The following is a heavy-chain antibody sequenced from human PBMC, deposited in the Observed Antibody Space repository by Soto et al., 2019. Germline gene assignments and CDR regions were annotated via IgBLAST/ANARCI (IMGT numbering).Heavy chain of an antibody. Sequence: GGSLRLSCAASGFSFTSYTMNWVRQAPGKGLEWVASISAGGRSIYYADSLKGRSTVSRDNAKSSLYLQMNSLRADDTAVYYCARSTPGNPFDIWGQGTMVTVSS. D-gene: IGHD3-10*01. CDR2: ISAGGRSI. J-gene: IGHJ3*02. CDR1: GFSFTSYT. CDR3: ARSTPGNPFDI. V-gene: IGHV3-21*01.